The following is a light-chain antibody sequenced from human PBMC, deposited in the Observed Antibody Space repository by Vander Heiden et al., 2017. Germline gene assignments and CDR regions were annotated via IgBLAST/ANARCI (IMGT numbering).Light chain of an antibody. CDR2: SAS. CDR3: QQSNSFPIYS. Sequence: DIRLTQSPSFLSASVADRVTITCRASQDVSRYLAWYQQKPGKAPKLLIYSASTLQSGVPSRFSGSGSGTEFTLTISSLQPEDFATYYCQQSNSFPIYSFGPGSRVDFK. J-gene: IGKJ3*01. CDR1: QDVSRY. V-gene: IGKV1-9*01.